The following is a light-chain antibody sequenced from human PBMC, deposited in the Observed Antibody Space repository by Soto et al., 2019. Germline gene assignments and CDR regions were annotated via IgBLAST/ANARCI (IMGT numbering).Light chain of an antibody. V-gene: IGLV2-23*01. CDR1: SSDVGSYNL. CDR2: EGT. J-gene: IGLJ1*01. Sequence: VLTQPASVSGSPGQSITISCTGTSSDVGSYNLVSWYQQHPGKAPKLMIYEGTKRPSGVSDRFSGSRSGNTASLTISGLQAEDEADYYCCSYASSTTYVFGTGTKVTVL. CDR3: CSYASSTTYV.